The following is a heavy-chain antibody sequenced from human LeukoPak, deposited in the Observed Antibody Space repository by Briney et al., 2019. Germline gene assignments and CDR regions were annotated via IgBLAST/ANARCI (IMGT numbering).Heavy chain of an antibody. Sequence: GGSLRLSCVASGSTFSSYAMSWVRQAPGKGLEWVSVIGGSGGGIYYADSVKGRFTISRDNSKNTLYLQMNSLRAEDTAVYYCAKDPLGDIVTPNWFDPWGQGTLVTVSS. V-gene: IGHV3-23*01. CDR1: GSTFSSYA. D-gene: IGHD2-15*01. CDR3: AKDPLGDIVTPNWFDP. CDR2: IGGSGGGI. J-gene: IGHJ5*02.